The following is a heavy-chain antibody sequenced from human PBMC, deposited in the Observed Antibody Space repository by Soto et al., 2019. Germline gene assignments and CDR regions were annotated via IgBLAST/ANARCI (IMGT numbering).Heavy chain of an antibody. Sequence: ASVKVSCKASGYTFTGYYMHWVRQAPGQGLEWMGWINPNSGGTNYAQKFQGRVTMTRDTSISTAYMELSRLRSDDTAVYYCAREGRAVAGTYTMDVWGQGTTVTVYS. D-gene: IGHD6-19*01. CDR2: INPNSGGT. J-gene: IGHJ6*02. CDR3: AREGRAVAGTYTMDV. CDR1: GYTFTGYY. V-gene: IGHV1-2*02.